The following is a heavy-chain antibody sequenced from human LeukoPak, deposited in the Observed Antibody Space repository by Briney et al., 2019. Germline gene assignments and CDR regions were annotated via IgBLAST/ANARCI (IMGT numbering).Heavy chain of an antibody. J-gene: IGHJ3*02. CDR1: GCSISSGSYY. Sequence: PSETLSLTCTVSGCSISSGSYYWSWIRQPAGKGLEWIGRIYTSGSTNYNPSLKSRVTISYTSKNQFSLKLNSVTAADTAVYYCAKSNGYGLIDIWGQGTMVTVSS. CDR3: AKSNGYGLIDI. CDR2: IYTSGST. D-gene: IGHD3-22*01. V-gene: IGHV4-61*02.